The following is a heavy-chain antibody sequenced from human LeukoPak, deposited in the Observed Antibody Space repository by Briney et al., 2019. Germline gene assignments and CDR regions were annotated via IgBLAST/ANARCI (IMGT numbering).Heavy chain of an antibody. CDR2: IKQDGSDK. Sequence: PGGSLRLSCAASGFTFSTYWMNWVRQAPGKGLDWVANIKQDGSDKYYVDSVKGRFTISRDNAKNSLYLQMNSLRAEDTAVYYCARDLRTIGAIPPPLDYWGQGTLVTVSS. J-gene: IGHJ4*02. CDR1: GFTFSTYW. V-gene: IGHV3-7*01. CDR3: ARDLRTIGAIPPPLDY. D-gene: IGHD6-13*01.